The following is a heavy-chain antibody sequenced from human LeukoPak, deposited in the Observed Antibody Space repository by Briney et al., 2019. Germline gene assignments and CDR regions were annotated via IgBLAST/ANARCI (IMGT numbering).Heavy chain of an antibody. J-gene: IGHJ4*02. CDR3: ATDRPPLDY. CDR1: GFTFSTYA. Sequence: GGPLRLSCAASGFTFSTYAMHWVRQAPGKGLEWLTLISYDGRNIQYADSVKGRFAISRDNSRNTLYLQMNDLRPEDTAVYYCATDRPPLDYWGQGTLATVSS. V-gene: IGHV3-30*01. CDR2: ISYDGRNI.